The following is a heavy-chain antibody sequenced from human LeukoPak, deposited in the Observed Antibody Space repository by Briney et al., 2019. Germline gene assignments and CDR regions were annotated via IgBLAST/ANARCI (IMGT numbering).Heavy chain of an antibody. Sequence: PSETLSLTCTVSGGSISGYYLNWIRQHPGKGLEWIGYIYYSGSTYYNPSLKSRVTISVDTSKNQFSLKLSSVTAADTAVYYCARLSSRTHYDFWSGYYDGWFDPWGQGTLVTVSS. J-gene: IGHJ5*02. D-gene: IGHD3-3*01. CDR1: GGSISGYY. CDR3: ARLSSRTHYDFWSGYYDGWFDP. V-gene: IGHV4-31*03. CDR2: IYYSGST.